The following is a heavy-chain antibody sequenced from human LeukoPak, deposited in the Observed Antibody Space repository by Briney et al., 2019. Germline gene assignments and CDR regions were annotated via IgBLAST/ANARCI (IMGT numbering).Heavy chain of an antibody. CDR2: ISSSGTAI. CDR1: GFTFSSYE. J-gene: IGHJ4*02. CDR3: AAVIDY. V-gene: IGHV3-48*03. Sequence: GGSLRLSCAASGFTFSSYEMNWVRQAPGKGLEWVSYISSSGTAIYYADSVKGRFTISRDNAKNSVFLQMNSLRAEDTAVYYCAAVIDYWGQGTLVTVSS.